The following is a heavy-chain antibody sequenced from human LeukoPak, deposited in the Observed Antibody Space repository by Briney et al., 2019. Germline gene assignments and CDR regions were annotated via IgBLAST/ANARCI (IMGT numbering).Heavy chain of an antibody. J-gene: IGHJ4*02. V-gene: IGHV4-30-2*01. Sequence: SQTLSLTCAVSGGSISSGGYSWTWIRQPPGKGLEWIGYIYHGGSTYYNPSLKSRVTISVDRSKNQVSLKLSSATAADTAVYYCARTNYYGSGKYYYSDYWGQGTLVTVSS. CDR1: GGSISSGGYS. D-gene: IGHD3-10*01. CDR3: ARTNYYGSGKYYYSDY. CDR2: IYHGGST.